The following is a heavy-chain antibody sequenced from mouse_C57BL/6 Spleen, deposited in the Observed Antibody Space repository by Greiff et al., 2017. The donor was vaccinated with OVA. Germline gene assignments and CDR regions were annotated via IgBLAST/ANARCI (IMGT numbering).Heavy chain of an antibody. J-gene: IGHJ2*01. CDR1: GYAFSSSW. D-gene: IGHD2-3*01. CDR3: ARSLHDPYCDY. Sequence: VQLQQSGPELVKPGASVKISCKASGYAFSSSWMNWVKQRPGKGLEWIGRIYPGDGDTNYNGKFKGKATLTADKSSSTAYMQLSSLTSEDSAVYFCARSLHDPYCDYWGQGTTLTVSS. V-gene: IGHV1-82*01. CDR2: IYPGDGDT.